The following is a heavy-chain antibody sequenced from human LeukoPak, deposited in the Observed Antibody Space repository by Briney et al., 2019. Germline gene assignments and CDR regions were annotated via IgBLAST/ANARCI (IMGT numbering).Heavy chain of an antibody. CDR3: AKDYVSGDGYWDFDY. Sequence: PSETLSLTCTVSDDSISDYYRGWIRQPPGKGLEWIGYIYYSGSTNYNPSLKSRVTISVDTSKNQFSLKLSSVTAADTAVYYCAKDYVSGDGYWDFDYWGQGTLVTVSS. D-gene: IGHD5-24*01. J-gene: IGHJ4*02. V-gene: IGHV4-59*08. CDR1: DDSISDYY. CDR2: IYYSGST.